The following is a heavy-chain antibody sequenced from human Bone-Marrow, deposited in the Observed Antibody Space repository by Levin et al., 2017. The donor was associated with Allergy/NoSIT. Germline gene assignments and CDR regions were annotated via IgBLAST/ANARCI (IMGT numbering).Heavy chain of an antibody. V-gene: IGHV3-20*04. Sequence: PGESLKISCAASGFTFDDYGMSWVRQAPGKGPEWVSGIDSHGWSTEYADSVKGRFTISRDNAKNSLYLQMSSLRAEDTALYYCACPLTGDRFGAFDVWGQGTMVTVSS. CDR2: IDSHGWST. D-gene: IGHD7-27*01. CDR1: GFTFDDYG. CDR3: ACPLTGDRFGAFDV. J-gene: IGHJ3*01.